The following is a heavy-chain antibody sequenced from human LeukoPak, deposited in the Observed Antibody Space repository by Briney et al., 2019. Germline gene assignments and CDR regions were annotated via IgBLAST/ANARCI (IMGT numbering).Heavy chain of an antibody. D-gene: IGHD3-22*01. CDR3: ASSRYDSSGYYGIIGY. J-gene: IGHJ4*02. V-gene: IGHV3-21*01. CDR1: GFTFSSYS. CDR2: ISRSSNYK. Sequence: KPGGSLRLSCAASGFTFSSYSMNWVRQAPGKGLGWVSSISRSSNYKYYADSVKGRFTISRDNAKNSLYLQMNSLRAEDTALYYCASSRYDSSGYYGIIGYWGQGTLVTVSS.